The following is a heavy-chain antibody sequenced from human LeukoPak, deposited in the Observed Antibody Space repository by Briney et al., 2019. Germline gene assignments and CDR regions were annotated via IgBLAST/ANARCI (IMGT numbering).Heavy chain of an antibody. CDR2: ISGSGGST. Sequence: GSLRLSCAASGFTFSSYAMSWVRQAPGKGLEWVSAISGSGGSTYYAGSVKGRFTISRDNSKNTLYLQMNSLRAEDTAVYYCATNVKLRYFDSSGYWGQGTLVTVSS. D-gene: IGHD3-9*01. CDR3: ATNVKLRYFDSSGY. CDR1: GFTFSSYA. V-gene: IGHV3-23*01. J-gene: IGHJ4*02.